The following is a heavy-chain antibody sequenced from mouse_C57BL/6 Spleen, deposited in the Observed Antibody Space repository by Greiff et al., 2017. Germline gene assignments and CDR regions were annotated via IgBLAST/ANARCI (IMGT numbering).Heavy chain of an antibody. V-gene: IGHV5-9-1*02. J-gene: IGHJ2*01. CDR1: GFTFSSYA. CDR3: TRERGDYPWFDY. CDR2: VSSGGDYI. Sequence: DVQLLESGEGLVKPGGSLKLSCAVSGFTFSSYAISWVRHTPEQRLEWVAYVSSGGDYIYYADTVQGRFTISRDNARNTLYLQMSSLKSEDTAMYYCTRERGDYPWFDYWGQGTTLTVSS. D-gene: IGHD2-4*01.